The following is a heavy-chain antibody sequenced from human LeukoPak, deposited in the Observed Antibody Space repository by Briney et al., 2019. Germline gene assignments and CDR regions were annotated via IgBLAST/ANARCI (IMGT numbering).Heavy chain of an antibody. V-gene: IGHV4-34*01. CDR3: ARGLDSGTYCFDY. J-gene: IGHJ4*02. CDR1: GGSFSGYY. CDR2: INHSGST. Sequence: SETLSLTCAVYGGSFSGYYWSWIRQPPGKGLEWIGEINHSGSTNYNPSLKSRVTISVDTSKNQFSLKLSSVTAADTAVYYCARGLDSGTYCFDYWGQGTLVTVSS. D-gene: IGHD1-1*01.